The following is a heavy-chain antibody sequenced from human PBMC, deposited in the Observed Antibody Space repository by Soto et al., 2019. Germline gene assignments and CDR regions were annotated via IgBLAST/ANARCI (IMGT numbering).Heavy chain of an antibody. V-gene: IGHV3-43*02. J-gene: IGHJ4*02. Sequence: GESLKISCAASGFTFDDYAMHWVRQAPGKGLEWVSLISGDGGSTYYADSVKGRFTISRDNSKNSLYLQMNSLRTEDTALYYCAKDPFTEYSSAYFDYWGQGTLVTVSS. CDR3: AKDPFTEYSSAYFDY. CDR1: GFTFDDYA. D-gene: IGHD6-6*01. CDR2: ISGDGGST.